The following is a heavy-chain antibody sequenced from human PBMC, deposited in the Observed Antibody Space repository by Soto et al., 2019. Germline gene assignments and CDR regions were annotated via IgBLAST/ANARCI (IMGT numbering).Heavy chain of an antibody. CDR1: GFTFSDYG. Sequence: EGSLRLSCAASGFTFSDYGLSWVRQAPGKGLEWVSSISGSRGSTTYYAGSVKGRFTISRDNSKNTLYLQMNSLRVEDTAVYYCAQDRGCSGSTCYQAYWGPGTLVTVSS. CDR2: ISGSRGSTT. D-gene: IGHD2-2*01. CDR3: AQDRGCSGSTCYQAY. V-gene: IGHV3-23*01. J-gene: IGHJ4*02.